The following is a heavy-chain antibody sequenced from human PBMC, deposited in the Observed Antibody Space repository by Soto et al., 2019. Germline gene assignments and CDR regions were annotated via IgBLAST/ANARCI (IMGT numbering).Heavy chain of an antibody. CDR2: IHYSGSS. CDR1: GGSISGYY. D-gene: IGHD1-1*01. CDR3: ARHSNEYRKSLDY. Sequence: QLQLQESGPGLVKPSETLSLTCTVSGGSISGYYWSWIRQPPGQGLEWIAYIHYSGSSNSNPSLKSRVTISVDTSRNQFSLKLTSVTAADTAVYYCARHSNEYRKSLDYWGQGTLVTVSS. V-gene: IGHV4-59*08. J-gene: IGHJ4*02.